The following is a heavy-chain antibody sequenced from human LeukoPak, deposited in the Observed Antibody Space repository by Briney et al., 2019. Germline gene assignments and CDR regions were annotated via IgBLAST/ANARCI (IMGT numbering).Heavy chain of an antibody. D-gene: IGHD2-8*01. V-gene: IGHV3-21*01. CDR1: GFTFSSYS. J-gene: IGHJ4*02. CDR3: ARDVGSVSWDMYAFDY. Sequence: PGGSLRLSCAASGFTFSSYSMNWVRQAPGKGLEWVSSISSSSSYIYYADSVKGRFTISRDNAKNSLYLQMNSLRAEDTAVYYCARDVGSVSWDMYAFDYWGQGTLVTVSS. CDR2: ISSSSSYI.